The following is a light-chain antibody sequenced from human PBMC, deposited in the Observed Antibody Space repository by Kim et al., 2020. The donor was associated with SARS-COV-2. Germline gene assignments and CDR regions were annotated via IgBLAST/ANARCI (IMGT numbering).Light chain of an antibody. V-gene: IGLV3-21*04. Sequence: SYELTQPPSVSVAPGKTARITCGGNNIGSKSVHWYQQKPGQAPVLVIYYDSDRPSGIPERFSGSNSGNTATLTISRVEAGDEADYYCQGWDSSSAHVVFG. CDR3: QGWDSSSAHVV. CDR2: YDS. CDR1: NIGSKS. J-gene: IGLJ2*01.